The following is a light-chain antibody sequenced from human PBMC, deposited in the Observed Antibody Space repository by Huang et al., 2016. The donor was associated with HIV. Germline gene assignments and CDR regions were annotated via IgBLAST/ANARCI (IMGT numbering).Light chain of an antibody. V-gene: IGKV1-39*01. CDR2: VAS. CDR3: QQSVKTPRT. J-gene: IGKJ2*01. CDR1: QNINQY. Sequence: DIQITQSPSSLSASVGDRVTITCRASQNINQYLNWYKQQPGKAPKIPISVASNLQSGVQSSFSGSGSGTDFTLTISSLQPEDSAVYFCQQSVKTPRTFGQGTKLEI.